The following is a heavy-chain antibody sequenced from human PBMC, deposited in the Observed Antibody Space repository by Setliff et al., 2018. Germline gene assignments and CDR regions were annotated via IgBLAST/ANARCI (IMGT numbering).Heavy chain of an antibody. Sequence: GESLKISCKGSGYTFTQKWIGWVRQMPGKGLEWMGVIYPGDSDIRYSPSFQGQVTISADKSINTAYLQWNSLAASDAAMYYCARASTSSFFVYFDFWGQGTQVTVSS. CDR1: GYTFTQKW. J-gene: IGHJ4*02. D-gene: IGHD2-2*01. CDR3: ARASTSSFFVYFDF. CDR2: IYPGDSDI. V-gene: IGHV5-51*01.